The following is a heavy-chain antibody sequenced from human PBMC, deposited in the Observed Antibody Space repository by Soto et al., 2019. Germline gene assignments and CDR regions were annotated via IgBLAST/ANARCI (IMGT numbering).Heavy chain of an antibody. J-gene: IGHJ3*02. D-gene: IGHD6-19*01. CDR3: AALAVAAQRYAFDI. Sequence: QVQLVQSGAEVKKPGSSVKVSCKASGGTFSSYTISWVRQAPGQGLEWMGRIIPILGIANYAQKFQGRVTITADKSTSTADMELSSLRSEDTAVYYCAALAVAAQRYAFDIWGQGTMVTVSS. V-gene: IGHV1-69*02. CDR1: GGTFSSYT. CDR2: IIPILGIA.